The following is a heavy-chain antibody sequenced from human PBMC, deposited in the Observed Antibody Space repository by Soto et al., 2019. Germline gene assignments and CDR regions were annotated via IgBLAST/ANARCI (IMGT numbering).Heavy chain of an antibody. CDR2: IYHSGST. CDR1: GGSISSSNW. V-gene: IGHV4-4*02. J-gene: IGHJ4*02. D-gene: IGHD6-19*01. CDR3: ATTGQQWLEHYIYYFDY. Sequence: SETLSLTCAVSGGSISSSNWWSWVRQPPGKGLEWIGEIYHSGSTNYNPSLKSRVTISVDKSKNQFSLKLSSVTAADTAVYYCATTGQQWLEHYIYYFDYWGQGTLVTFPS.